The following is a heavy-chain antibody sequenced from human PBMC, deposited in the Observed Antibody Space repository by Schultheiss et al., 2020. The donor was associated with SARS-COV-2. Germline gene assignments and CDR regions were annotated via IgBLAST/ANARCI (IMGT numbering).Heavy chain of an antibody. V-gene: IGHV3-30*01. CDR1: GFTFSSYA. Sequence: SCAASGFTFSSYAMHWVRQAPGKGLEWVAVISYDGSNKYYADSVKGRFTISRDNSKNTLYLQMNSLRAEDTAVYYCAGGWVGATDYWGQGTLVTVSS. CDR2: ISYDGSNK. CDR3: AGGWVGATDY. J-gene: IGHJ4*02. D-gene: IGHD1-26*01.